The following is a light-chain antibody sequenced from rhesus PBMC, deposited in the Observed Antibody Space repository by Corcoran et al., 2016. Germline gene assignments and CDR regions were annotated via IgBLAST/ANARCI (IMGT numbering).Light chain of an antibody. CDR1: QGISSY. V-gene: IGKV1-28*01. J-gene: IGKJ2*01. Sequence: DIQMTQSPSSLSASVGDTVTITCRASQGISSYLNWFQQKPGKAPKLLIYAASRLDSGVPSRFSGSGSGTEFTLTISSLQPEDFAAYYCLQHNSYPYSFGQGTKVEIK. CDR2: AAS. CDR3: LQHNSYPYS.